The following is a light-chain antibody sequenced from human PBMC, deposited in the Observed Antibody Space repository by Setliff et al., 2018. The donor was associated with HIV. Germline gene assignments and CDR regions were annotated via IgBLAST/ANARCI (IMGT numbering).Light chain of an antibody. CDR1: SSDVGAYKY. Sequence: QYALTQPASVSGSPGQSITISCTGTSSDVGAYKYVSWYQQHPGKAPKLMIYEVSNRPSGVSNRFSGSKSGNTASLTISGLQAEDEADYYCCSYTTSSTVVFGTATKVTVL. CDR2: EVS. V-gene: IGLV2-14*01. CDR3: CSYTTSSTVV. J-gene: IGLJ1*01.